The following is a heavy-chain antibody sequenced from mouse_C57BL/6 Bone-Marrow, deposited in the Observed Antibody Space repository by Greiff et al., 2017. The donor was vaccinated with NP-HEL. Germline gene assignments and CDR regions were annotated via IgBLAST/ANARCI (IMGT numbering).Heavy chain of an antibody. CDR2: IWSDGST. J-gene: IGHJ4*01. CDR1: GFSLTSYG. CDR3: ARASITTVVDYAMDY. Sequence: VNLVESGPGLVAPSHCLSITCTVSGFSLTSYGVHWVRQPPGKGLEWLVVIWSDGSTTYNSALKSRLSISKDNSKSQVFLKMNSLQTDDTAMYYCARASITTVVDYAMDYWGQGTSVTVSS. V-gene: IGHV2-6*03. D-gene: IGHD1-1*01.